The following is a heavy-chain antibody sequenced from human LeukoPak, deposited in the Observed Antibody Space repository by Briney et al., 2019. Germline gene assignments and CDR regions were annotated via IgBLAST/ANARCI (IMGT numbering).Heavy chain of an antibody. CDR3: ATFIVGAPGAFDY. CDR1: GGTFSSYA. J-gene: IGHJ4*02. D-gene: IGHD1-26*01. V-gene: IGHV1-69*05. CDR2: IIPIFGTA. Sequence: GSSVKVSCKASGGTFSSYAISWVRQAPGQGLEWMGGIIPIFGTANYAQKFQGRVTITTDESTSTAYMELSSLRSEDTAVYYCATFIVGAPGAFDYWGQGTLVTVSS.